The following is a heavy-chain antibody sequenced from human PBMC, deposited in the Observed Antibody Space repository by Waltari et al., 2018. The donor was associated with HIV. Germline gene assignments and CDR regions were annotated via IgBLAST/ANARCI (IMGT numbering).Heavy chain of an antibody. Sequence: EVQLVQSGAEVRKSGESLKISCKASGYTFTNYWIAWVRQMSGEGLEWMGIIDPFDSDTRYNPSFEGQITISVDKSLASAYLEWSNLNASDAAIYYCARLFYYDTTGYINNAFDIWGQGTVVTVS. CDR1: GYTFTNYW. J-gene: IGHJ3*02. CDR3: ARLFYYDTTGYINNAFDI. CDR2: IDPFDSDT. V-gene: IGHV5-51*03. D-gene: IGHD3-22*01.